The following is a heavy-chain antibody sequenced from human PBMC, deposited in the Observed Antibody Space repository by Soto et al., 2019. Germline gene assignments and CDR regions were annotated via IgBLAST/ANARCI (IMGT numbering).Heavy chain of an antibody. CDR3: ARSVGGDYENKFQLDY. D-gene: IGHD4-17*01. CDR2: ITPTTGST. CDR1: GYTFTSFD. J-gene: IGHJ4*02. Sequence: QVQLVQSGAEVKKPGASVKVSCKASGYTFTSFDMHWVRQAPGQGLEWMGIITPTTGSTYFAQGFHGRVTMTRDTSTSTVYVELTSLTSEDTAVYFCARSVGGDYENKFQLDYWGEGTLVTVSS. V-gene: IGHV1-46*01.